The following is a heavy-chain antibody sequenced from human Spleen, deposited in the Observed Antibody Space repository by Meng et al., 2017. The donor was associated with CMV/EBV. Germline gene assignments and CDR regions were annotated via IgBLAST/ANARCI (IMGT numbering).Heavy chain of an antibody. CDR1: GFASGDYD. Sequence: GGSLRLSCAASGFASGDYDIHWVRQAPGKGLEWVSSISWNSGRIGYADSVKGRFTISRDNAKNSLYLQMNSLRAEDTALYYCAKDHHRRSRRELLRRTPYYYSGFDVWGQGTTVTVSS. CDR2: ISWNSGRI. D-gene: IGHD1-26*01. J-gene: IGHJ6*02. CDR3: AKDHHRRSRRELLRRTPYYYSGFDV. V-gene: IGHV3-9*02.